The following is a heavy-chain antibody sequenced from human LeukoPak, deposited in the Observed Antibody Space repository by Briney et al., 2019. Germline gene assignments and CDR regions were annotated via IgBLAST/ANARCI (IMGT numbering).Heavy chain of an antibody. D-gene: IGHD5-18*01. CDR2: ISSSSYI. CDR3: ARDQESGVQLWLEDY. V-gene: IGHV3-21*01. CDR1: GFTFSSYS. J-gene: IGHJ4*02. Sequence: GGSLRLSCAASGFTFSSYSMNWVRQAPGKGLEWVSSISSSSYIYYADSVKGRFTISRDDAKNLLYLQMNSLRAEDTAVYYCARDQESGVQLWLEDYWGQGTLVTVSS.